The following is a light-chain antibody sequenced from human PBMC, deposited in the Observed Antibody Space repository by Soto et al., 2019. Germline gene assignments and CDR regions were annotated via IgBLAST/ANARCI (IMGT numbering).Light chain of an antibody. CDR2: DNN. V-gene: IGLV1-51*01. J-gene: IGLJ3*02. CDR1: TSNIGNNY. CDR3: GTWDSGRSVV. Sequence: QSVLTQPPSVSAAPGQKVTISCSGSTSNIGNNYVSWYQQLPGTAPKLLIYDNNKRPSGITDRFSGSKSGTSATLGITGLQTGDEADYYCGTWDSGRSVVFGGGTKLTVL.